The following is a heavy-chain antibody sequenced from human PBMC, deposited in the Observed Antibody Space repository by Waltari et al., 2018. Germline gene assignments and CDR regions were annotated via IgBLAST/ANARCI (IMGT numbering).Heavy chain of an antibody. CDR3: ARGLGGSSPFDY. CDR2: NNPTNGVK. J-gene: IGHJ4*02. D-gene: IGHD3-16*01. CDR1: GYSFGGYY. Sequence: QVHLVQSGAEVKKSGASVKVSCKASGYSFGGYYLYWVRQAPGKGLEWIGWNNPTNGVKNYAQKFQGRVTMTRDTSINSVYMDLSRLRSDDTAVYFCARGLGGSSPFDYWGRGTLVTVSS. V-gene: IGHV1-2*02.